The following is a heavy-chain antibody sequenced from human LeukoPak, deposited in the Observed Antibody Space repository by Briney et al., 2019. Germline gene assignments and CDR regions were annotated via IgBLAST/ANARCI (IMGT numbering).Heavy chain of an antibody. D-gene: IGHD5-24*01. V-gene: IGHV3-73*01. J-gene: IGHJ4*02. CDR2: IRSKANSYAT. Sequence: GGSLRLSCAASGFTFSGSAMRWVRQASGKGLEWVGRIRSKANSYATAYAASVKGRFTISRDDSKNTAYLQMNSLKTEDTAVYYCMEMASGYWGQGTLVTVSS. CDR1: GFTFSGSA. CDR3: MEMASGY.